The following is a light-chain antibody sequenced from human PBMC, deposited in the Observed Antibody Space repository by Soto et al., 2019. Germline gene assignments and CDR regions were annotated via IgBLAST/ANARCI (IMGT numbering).Light chain of an antibody. V-gene: IGKV4-1*01. CDR1: QSVLSSSNNKNY. CDR3: QQFHSTPT. J-gene: IGKJ4*01. Sequence: DIVMTQSPDSLAVSLGERATINCKSSQSVLSSSNNKNYLAWYQQKPGQSPKLLIYWASTRESGVPDRFSGRGSGTDFTLSISSLQAEDVAVYYCQQFHSTPTFGGGTKVEIK. CDR2: WAS.